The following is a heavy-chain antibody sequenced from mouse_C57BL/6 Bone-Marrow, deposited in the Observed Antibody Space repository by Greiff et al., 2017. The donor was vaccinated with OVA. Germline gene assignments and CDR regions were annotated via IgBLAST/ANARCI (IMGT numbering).Heavy chain of an antibody. Sequence: EVQLVESGGGLVQPKGSLKLSCAASGFSFNTYAMNWVRQAPGKGLEWVARIRSKSNNYATYYADSVKDRFTISRDDSESMLSLQMNNLKTEDTAMYYCVGGGLRAWFAYWGQGTLVTVSA. J-gene: IGHJ3*01. V-gene: IGHV10-1*01. CDR1: GFSFNTYA. CDR3: VGGGLRAWFAY. CDR2: IRSKSNNYAT. D-gene: IGHD2-4*01.